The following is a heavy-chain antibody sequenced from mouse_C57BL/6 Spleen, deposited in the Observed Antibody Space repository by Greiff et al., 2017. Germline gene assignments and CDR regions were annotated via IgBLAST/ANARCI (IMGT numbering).Heavy chain of an antibody. CDR2: IDPSDSET. CDR1: GYTFTSYW. V-gene: IGHV1-52*01. CDR3: ARLNYGSSYKYFEV. J-gene: IGHJ1*03. D-gene: IGHD1-1*01. Sequence: QVQLQQPGAELVRPGSSVKLSCKASGYTFTSYWMHWVKQRPIQGLEWIGNIDPSDSETHYTQKFKDKATLTVDKSSSTAYMQLSSLTSEDSAVYYCARLNYGSSYKYFEVWGTGTTVTVSS.